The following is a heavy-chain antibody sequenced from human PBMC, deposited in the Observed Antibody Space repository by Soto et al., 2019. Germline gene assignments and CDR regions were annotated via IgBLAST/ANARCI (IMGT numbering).Heavy chain of an antibody. V-gene: IGHV3-74*01. CDR3: ARDVSWRGELS. D-gene: IGHD1-7*01. CDR2: INNDGTNT. J-gene: IGHJ5*01. Sequence: AGGSLRLSCAASGFTFRNSWMHWVRQAPGKGLVWVSRINNDGTNTDYADSAKGRFTISRDNAKNTVYLQVNNLRAEDTAVYYCARDVSWRGELSWGQGTLVTVS. CDR1: GFTFRNSW.